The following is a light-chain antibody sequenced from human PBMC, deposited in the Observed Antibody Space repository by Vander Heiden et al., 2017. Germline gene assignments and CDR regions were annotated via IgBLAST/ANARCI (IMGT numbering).Light chain of an antibody. V-gene: IGKV3-11*01. CDR3: QQRINWPPRFT. J-gene: IGKJ3*01. Sequence: EIVLTQSPATLSLSPGERATLSCRASQSVSSYLAWYQQKPGQAPRLLIYDASNRATVIPARFSGSGSATDFTLTISSLVPEDFAVYYCQQRINWPPRFTFGPGTKVDIK. CDR1: QSVSSY. CDR2: DAS.